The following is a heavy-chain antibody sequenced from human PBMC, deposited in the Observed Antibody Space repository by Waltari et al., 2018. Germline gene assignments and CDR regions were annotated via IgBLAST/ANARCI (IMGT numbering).Heavy chain of an antibody. D-gene: IGHD1-1*01. Sequence: EVQLVEIGGGLVQPGRSLRLSCAASGFTFDDYAMQWVRQVPGKGLEWVSGVSWNGGNVLYADSVRGRFTISRDNAKKSLFLQMANLRPEDTAFYFCVKDMGTSGYDAFDVWGQGTKVTVSS. CDR2: VSWNGGNV. CDR3: VKDMGTSGYDAFDV. V-gene: IGHV3-9*01. CDR1: GFTFDDYA. J-gene: IGHJ3*01.